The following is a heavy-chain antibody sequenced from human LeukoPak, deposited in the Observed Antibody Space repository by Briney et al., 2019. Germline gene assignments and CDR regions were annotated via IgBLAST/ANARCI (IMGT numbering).Heavy chain of an antibody. CDR2: IYYSGST. Sequence: YPSETLSLTCTVSGGSISSYYWSWIRQPPGKGLEWIGSIYYSGSTYYNPSLKSRVTISVDTSKNQFSLKLSSVTAADTAVYYCARRDNGYVGYFDYWGQGTLVTVSS. D-gene: IGHD5-18*01. J-gene: IGHJ4*02. CDR3: ARRDNGYVGYFDY. V-gene: IGHV4-59*05. CDR1: GGSISSYY.